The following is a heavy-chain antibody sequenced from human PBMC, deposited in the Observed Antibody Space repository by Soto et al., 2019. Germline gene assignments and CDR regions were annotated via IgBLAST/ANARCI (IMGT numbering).Heavy chain of an antibody. CDR2: ISESGGST. J-gene: IGHJ4*02. D-gene: IGHD6-13*01. Sequence: GGSLRLSCAAFGFSFSDYAMSWVRQAPGKGLEWVSVISESGGSTHYADSVRGRFTVSRDNSKNSLSLRMNSLRDEDTAVYFCAKRSPYSSGWYSPIFDYWGQGALVTVSS. CDR3: AKRSPYSSGWYSPIFDY. CDR1: GFSFSDYA. V-gene: IGHV3-23*01.